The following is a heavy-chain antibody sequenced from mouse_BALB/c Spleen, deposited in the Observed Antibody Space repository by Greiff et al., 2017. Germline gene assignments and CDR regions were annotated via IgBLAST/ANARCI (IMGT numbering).Heavy chain of an antibody. CDR3: VREGSYGYGY. CDR1: GFSLTSYG. J-gene: IGHJ2*01. D-gene: IGHD1-2*01. Sequence: VKLVESGPGLVAPSQSLSITCTVSGFSLTSYGVHWVRQPPGKGLEWLGVIWTGGGTNYNSAFMSRLSISKDNSKSQVFLKMNSLQTDDTAIYYCVREGSYGYGYWGQGTTLTVSS. V-gene: IGHV2-9*02. CDR2: IWTGGGT.